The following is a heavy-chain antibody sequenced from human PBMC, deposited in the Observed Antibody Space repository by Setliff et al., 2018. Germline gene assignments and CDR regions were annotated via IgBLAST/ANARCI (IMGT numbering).Heavy chain of an antibody. CDR3: ARVQLWSPYYFGY. Sequence: PSETLSLTCTVSGGSISSQDWSWIRQPPGKGLEWIGYVYSSGITNYNPSLKSRVTMSVDTSKNQFSLKLSSVTAADTAVYYCARVQLWSPYYFGYWGQGTLVTVSS. J-gene: IGHJ4*02. CDR1: GGSISSQD. CDR2: VYSSGIT. V-gene: IGHV4-59*08. D-gene: IGHD5-18*01.